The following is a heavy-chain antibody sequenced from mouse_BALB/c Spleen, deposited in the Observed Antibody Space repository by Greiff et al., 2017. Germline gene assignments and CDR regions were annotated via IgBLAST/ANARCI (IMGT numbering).Heavy chain of an antibody. CDR1: GYTFTSYY. Sequence: QVQLKESGPELVKPGASVRISCKASGYTFTSYYIHWVKQRPGQGLEWIGWIYPGNVNTKYNEKFKGKATLTADKSSSTAYMQLSSLTSEDSAVYFCARGGLYGNFDYWGQGTTLTVSS. J-gene: IGHJ2*01. CDR3: ARGGLYGNFDY. V-gene: IGHV1S56*01. CDR2: IYPGNVNT. D-gene: IGHD2-10*02.